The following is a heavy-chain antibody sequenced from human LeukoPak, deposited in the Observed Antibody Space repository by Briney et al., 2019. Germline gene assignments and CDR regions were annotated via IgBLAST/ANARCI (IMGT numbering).Heavy chain of an antibody. Sequence: SVKVSCKASGGTFSSYTISWVRQGPGQGLEWMGGLVPIFGTANYAQKFQGRVTITTDESTSTAYMELSSLRSEDTAVYYCARSMGYSYGYDWFDPWGQGTLVTVSS. CDR3: ARSMGYSYGYDWFDP. CDR2: LVPIFGTA. CDR1: GGTFSSYT. D-gene: IGHD5-18*01. J-gene: IGHJ5*02. V-gene: IGHV1-69*05.